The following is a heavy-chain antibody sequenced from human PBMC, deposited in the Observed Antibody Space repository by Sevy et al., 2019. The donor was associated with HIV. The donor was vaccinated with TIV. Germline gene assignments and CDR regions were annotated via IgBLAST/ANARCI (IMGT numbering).Heavy chain of an antibody. CDR3: AREPRSTIAARYFDY. V-gene: IGHV4-61*01. D-gene: IGHD6-6*01. CDR1: GGSVSSGTYY. CDR2: SYYSGST. J-gene: IGHJ4*02. Sequence: SETLSLTCTVSGGSVSSGTYYWSWIRQPPGKGLEWIGYSYYSGSTNYNPSLKSRVTISVDTSKNQFSLKLRSVTAADTAVYYCAREPRSTIAARYFDYWGQGTLVTVSS.